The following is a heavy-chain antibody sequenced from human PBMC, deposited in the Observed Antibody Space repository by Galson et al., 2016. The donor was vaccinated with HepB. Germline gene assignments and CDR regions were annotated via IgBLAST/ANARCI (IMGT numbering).Heavy chain of an antibody. CDR3: ARPPRGTYENFGFDH. Sequence: SLRLSCAGSGFTFGYYTMNWVRQAPGKGLEWDSSITPSGTMYYADSVKGRFTISRDDGKRSLLLQMNSLRDEDTGVYYCARPPRGTYENFGFDHWGQGTLVTVSS. J-gene: IGHJ4*02. D-gene: IGHD1-26*01. CDR2: ITPSGTM. V-gene: IGHV3-69-1*01. CDR1: GFTFGYYT.